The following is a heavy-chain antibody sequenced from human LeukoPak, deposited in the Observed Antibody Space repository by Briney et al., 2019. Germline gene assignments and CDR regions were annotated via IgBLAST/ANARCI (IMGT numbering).Heavy chain of an antibody. J-gene: IGHJ6*03. D-gene: IGHD1-14*01. Sequence: GASVKVSFKASGGTFSSYTISWVRQAQGPGIELMGRMIPILGIANYAQKFQGRVTITADKSTSTAYMELSSLRSEDTAVYYCATETTVGYYYMDVWGKGTTVTVSS. V-gene: IGHV1-69*02. CDR2: MIPILGIA. CDR3: ATETTVGYYYMDV. CDR1: GGTFSSYT.